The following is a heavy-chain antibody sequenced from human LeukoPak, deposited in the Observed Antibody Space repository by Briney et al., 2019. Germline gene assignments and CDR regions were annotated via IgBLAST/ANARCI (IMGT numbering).Heavy chain of an antibody. CDR2: INYSGST. J-gene: IGHJ3*02. Sequence: SETLFLTCAVYGGQFRGYYWRWIRQPRGKGLGWVGGINYSGSTNYDASVKSRVTIGVDTSKSQFCVKLSAVSAAGTAVYCWPRGRTHWLGGSNAFDIWGQKTMVTVSS. CDR3: PRGRTHWLGGSNAFDI. CDR1: GGQFRGYY. V-gene: IGHV4-34*01. D-gene: IGHD6-19*01.